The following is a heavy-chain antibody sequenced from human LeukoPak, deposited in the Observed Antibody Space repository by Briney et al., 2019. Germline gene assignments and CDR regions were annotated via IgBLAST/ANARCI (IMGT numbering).Heavy chain of an antibody. CDR3: ARLSDY. CDR1: GGAISNDNYY. CDR2: INYSGTT. V-gene: IGHV4-39*01. J-gene: IGHJ4*02. Sequence: SETLSLTCTVSGGAISNDNYYWGWVRQPPGKGLEWIASINYSGTTYYNPSLNSRVSISVDTSKTQLSLRLSSVTAADTAVYYCARLSDYWGQGILVTVSS.